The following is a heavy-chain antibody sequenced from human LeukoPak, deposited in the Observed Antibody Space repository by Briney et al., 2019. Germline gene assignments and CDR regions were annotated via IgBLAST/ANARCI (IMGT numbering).Heavy chain of an antibody. J-gene: IGHJ4*02. D-gene: IGHD1-1*01. CDR2: INHSGST. CDR3: AREGRVREADH. CDR1: GGSFSGYY. Sequence: MSSETLSLTCAVYGGSFSGYYWSWIRQPPGKGLEWIGEINHSGSTNYNPSLKSRVTISVDTSKNQFSLKLSSVTAADTAVYYCAREGRVREADHWGQGTLVTVSS. V-gene: IGHV4-34*01.